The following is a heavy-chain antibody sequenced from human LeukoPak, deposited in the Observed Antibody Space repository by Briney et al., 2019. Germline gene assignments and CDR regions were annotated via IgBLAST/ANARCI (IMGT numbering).Heavy chain of an antibody. CDR2: IYSGGST. CDR1: GFTVRSNY. V-gene: IGHV3-53*01. CDR3: ARGHYGSGRPYDN. Sequence: PGGSLRLSFAASGFTVRSNYMSWVRQAPGKGLEWVSIIYSGGSTYYADSVKGRFTISRDNSNSTLYLQMNSLTAEDTAVYYCARGHYGSGRPYDNWGQGTLVTVSS. J-gene: IGHJ4*02. D-gene: IGHD3-10*01.